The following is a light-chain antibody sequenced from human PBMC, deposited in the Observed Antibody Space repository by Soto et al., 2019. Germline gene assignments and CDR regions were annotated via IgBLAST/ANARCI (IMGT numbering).Light chain of an antibody. V-gene: IGKV3-20*01. CDR1: QSVSSSY. CDR2: GAS. J-gene: IGKJ5*01. Sequence: EIVLTQSPGTLSLSPGERATLSCRASQSVSSSYLAWYQQKPGQAPRFLIYGASTRATGIPDRFSGSGSGTDFTLTISRLEPEDFAVYYCQQYGNSPITFGQGTRLEIK. CDR3: QQYGNSPIT.